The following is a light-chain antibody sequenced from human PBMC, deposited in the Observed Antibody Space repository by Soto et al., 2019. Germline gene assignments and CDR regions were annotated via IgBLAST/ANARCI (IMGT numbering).Light chain of an antibody. CDR1: QSISSW. Sequence: DIQMTQSPSTLSASVGDRTTITCRASQSISSWLAWYQQKPGKAPKLLIYDISSLERGVPSRFSGSGSRTEFTLTISSLQPDDFATYYCQQYNNYLWTFGQGTKV. J-gene: IGKJ1*01. CDR3: QQYNNYLWT. V-gene: IGKV1-5*01. CDR2: DIS.